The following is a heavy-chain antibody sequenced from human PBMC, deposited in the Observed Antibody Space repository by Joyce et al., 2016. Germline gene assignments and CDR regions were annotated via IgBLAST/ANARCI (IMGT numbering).Heavy chain of an antibody. CDR3: ARGRTLLD. Sequence: QVQLVQSGAEVTKPGASVRVSCKASGYPFTNNDIHWVRQAPGQSLEWMGWVSAGSGDKKYSQKFQGRLTFTRDTSATTAYMDLSSLRIEDTAHYYCARGRTLLDWGQGTLVTVSS. CDR2: VSAGSGDK. J-gene: IGHJ4*02. D-gene: IGHD2-15*01. V-gene: IGHV1-3*01. CDR1: GYPFTNND.